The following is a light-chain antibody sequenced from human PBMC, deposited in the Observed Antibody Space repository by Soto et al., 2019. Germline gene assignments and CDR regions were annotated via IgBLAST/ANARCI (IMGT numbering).Light chain of an antibody. V-gene: IGKV1-5*01. J-gene: IGKJ1*01. CDR3: QHYNSYSEA. Sequence: DIQMTQSPSTLSASVVGRVSISCRASQSISSWLAWYQQKPGKAPKLLIYDASSLESGVPSRFSGSGSGTEFTLTISSLQPDDFATYYCQHYNSYSEAFGQGTKVDI. CDR2: DAS. CDR1: QSISSW.